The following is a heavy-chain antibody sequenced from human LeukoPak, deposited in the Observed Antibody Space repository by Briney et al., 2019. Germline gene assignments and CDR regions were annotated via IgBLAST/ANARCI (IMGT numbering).Heavy chain of an antibody. D-gene: IGHD3-22*01. J-gene: IGHJ3*02. CDR3: AARITMIVVDDAFDI. CDR2: IYTSGST. CDR1: GGSISSGSYY. V-gene: IGHV4-61*02. Sequence: TSETLSLTCTVSGGSISSGSYYWSWIRQPAGKGLEWIGRIYTSGSTNYNPSLKSRVTISVDTSKNQFSLKLSSVTAADTAVYYCAARITMIVVDDAFDIWGQGTMVTVSS.